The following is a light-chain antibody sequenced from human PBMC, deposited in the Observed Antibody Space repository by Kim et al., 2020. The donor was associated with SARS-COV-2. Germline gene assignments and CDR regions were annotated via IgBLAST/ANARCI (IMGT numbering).Light chain of an antibody. V-gene: IGKV1-33*01. J-gene: IGKJ2*01. CDR1: QDISNY. Sequence: VAVGDRANITCQASQDISNYLNWYQHQPGKPPKLLIYEESNLETGVPSRFSGSGSGTNFTLTISSLQPEDIATYYCQQYDNVPLYTFGQGTKLEI. CDR2: EES. CDR3: QQYDNVPLYT.